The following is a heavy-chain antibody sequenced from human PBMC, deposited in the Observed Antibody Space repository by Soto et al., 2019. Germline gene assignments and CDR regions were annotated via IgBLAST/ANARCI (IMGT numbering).Heavy chain of an antibody. V-gene: IGHV3-7*04. J-gene: IGHJ6*02. D-gene: IGHD2-2*01. CDR2: IKRDGSEK. CDR1: GFTFSTYW. Sequence: EVQLVESGGGLVQPGGSLRLSCAASGFTFSTYWMNWVRQAPGKGLEWVANIKRDGSEKYYVDSVKGRFTISRDNAKNSLYLQMNSLRAEDTAVYYSARDPIIVVVPAAIYYYYGMDVWGQGTTVTVSS. CDR3: ARDPIIVVVPAAIYYYYGMDV.